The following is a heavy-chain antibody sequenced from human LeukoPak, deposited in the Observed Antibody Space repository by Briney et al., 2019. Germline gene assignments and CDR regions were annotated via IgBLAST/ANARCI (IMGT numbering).Heavy chain of an antibody. J-gene: IGHJ6*03. CDR1: GGSFSGYY. CDR2: INHSGST. CDR3: ARGGGGRYHYYYMDV. V-gene: IGHV4-34*01. D-gene: IGHD3-16*01. Sequence: PSETLSLTCAVYGGSFSGYYWSWIRQPPGKGLEWIGEINHSGSTNYNPSLKSRVTISVDTSKNQVSLKLSSVTAADTAVYYCARGGGGRYHYYYMDVWGKGTTVTVSS.